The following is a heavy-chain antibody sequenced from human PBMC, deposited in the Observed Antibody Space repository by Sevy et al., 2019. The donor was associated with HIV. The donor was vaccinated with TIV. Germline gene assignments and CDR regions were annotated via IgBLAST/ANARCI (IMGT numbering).Heavy chain of an antibody. CDR2: ISVNNGIT. J-gene: IGHJ5*01. Sequence: ASVKVSCKASGYTFINYGISWVRQAPGQGLEWMGWISVNNGITKYAQKFQGRVTMTTDTSASTAYMELRSLGSEDTAVYYCARDPGYCTSTDCYWIWFDSWGQGTLVTVSS. V-gene: IGHV1-18*01. D-gene: IGHD2-2*01. CDR1: GYTFINYG. CDR3: ARDPGYCTSTDCYWIWFDS.